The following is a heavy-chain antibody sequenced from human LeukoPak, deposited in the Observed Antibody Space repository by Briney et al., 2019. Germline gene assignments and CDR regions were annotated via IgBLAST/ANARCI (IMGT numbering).Heavy chain of an antibody. CDR1: GCTFTGYY. V-gene: IGHV1-2*02. CDR2: INPNSGGT. Sequence: ASVKVSCKASGCTFTGYYMHWVRQAPGQGLEWMGWINPNSGGTNYAQKFQGRVTMTRDTSISTAYMELSSLRSDDTAVHYCARDQEGIAVPGTKGRAFDPWGQGTLVTVSS. J-gene: IGHJ5*02. CDR3: ARDQEGIAVPGTKGRAFDP. D-gene: IGHD6-19*01.